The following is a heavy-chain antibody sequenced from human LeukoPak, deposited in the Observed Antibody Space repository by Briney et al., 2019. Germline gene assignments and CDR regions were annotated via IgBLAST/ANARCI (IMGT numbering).Heavy chain of an antibody. D-gene: IGHD1-26*01. CDR2: ISSSGSTI. CDR3: ARVGGSYNFDY. Sequence: GGSLRLSCAASGFTFSDYYMSWFRQAPGKGLEWVSYISSSGSTIFYADSVKGRFTISRENAKNSLYLQMKSLRAEDTAVYYCARVGGSYNFDYWGQGTLVTVSS. CDR1: GFTFSDYY. V-gene: IGHV3-11*04. J-gene: IGHJ4*02.